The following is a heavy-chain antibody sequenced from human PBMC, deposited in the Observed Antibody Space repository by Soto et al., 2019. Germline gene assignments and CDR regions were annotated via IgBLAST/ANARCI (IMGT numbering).Heavy chain of an antibody. J-gene: IGHJ4*02. CDR3: ARMSSEVGAMLDWYFDY. CDR2: IFSNDEK. CDR1: GFSLSNARMG. Sequence: QVTLKESGPVLVKPTETLTLTCTVSGFSLSNARMGVSWIRQPPGKALEWLAHIFSNDEKSYSTSLKSRLTISKDTSKSQVVLTMTNMDPVDTATYYCARMSSEVGAMLDWYFDYWGQGTLVTVSS. D-gene: IGHD1-26*01. V-gene: IGHV2-26*01.